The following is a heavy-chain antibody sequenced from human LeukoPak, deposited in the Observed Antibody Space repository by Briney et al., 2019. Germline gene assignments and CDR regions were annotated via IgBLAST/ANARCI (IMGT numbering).Heavy chain of an antibody. Sequence: SETLSLTCTVSGYSISSGYYWGWIRQPPGKGLEWIGSIYHSGSTYYNPSLKSRVTISVDTSKNQFSLKLSSVTAADTAVYYCARLSGYDFWSGYDYYYMDVWGKGTTVTVSS. CDR2: IYHSGST. V-gene: IGHV4-38-2*02. CDR3: ARLSGYDFWSGYDYYYMDV. CDR1: GYSISSGYY. J-gene: IGHJ6*03. D-gene: IGHD3-3*01.